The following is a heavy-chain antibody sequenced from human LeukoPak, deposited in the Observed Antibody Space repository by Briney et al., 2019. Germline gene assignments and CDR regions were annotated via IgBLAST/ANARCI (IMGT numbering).Heavy chain of an antibody. V-gene: IGHV1-18*01. Sequence: ASVKVSCKAPGYTFTSYDINWVRQATGHGLEWMGWVSANTGNTNYAQKLQGRVTMTTDTSTNTVYLELRSLRSDDTAVYYCATGLPYSSSWYDYWGQRTLVTVSS. CDR2: VSANTGNT. CDR3: ATGLPYSSSWYDY. J-gene: IGHJ4*02. D-gene: IGHD6-13*01. CDR1: GYTFTSYD.